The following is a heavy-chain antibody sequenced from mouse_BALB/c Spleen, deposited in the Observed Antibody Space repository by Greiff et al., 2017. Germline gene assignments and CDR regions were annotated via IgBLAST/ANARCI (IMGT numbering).Heavy chain of an antibody. CDR2: ISDGGSYT. Sequence: EVQRVESGGGLVKPGGSLKLSCAASGFTFSDYYMYWVRQTPEKRLEWVATISDGGSYTYYPDSVKGRFTISRDNAKNNLYLQMSSLKSEDTAMYYCARDLDGVAYWGQGTLVTVSA. V-gene: IGHV5-4*02. J-gene: IGHJ3*01. CDR3: ARDLDGVAY. CDR1: GFTFSDYY.